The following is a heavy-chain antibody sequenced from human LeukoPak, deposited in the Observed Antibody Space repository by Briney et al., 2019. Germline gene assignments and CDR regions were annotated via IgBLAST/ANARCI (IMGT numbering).Heavy chain of an antibody. CDR2: IYTSGST. CDR3: ARGVTKFSWFDP. J-gene: IGHJ5*02. D-gene: IGHD3-10*02. V-gene: IGHV4-39*07. CDR1: GGSISSSSYY. Sequence: ASETPSLTCTVSGGSISSSSYYWGWIRQPPGKGLEWIGRIYTSGSTNYNPSLKSRVTMSVDTSKNQFSLKLSSVTAADTAVYYCARGVTKFSWFDPWGQGTLVTVSS.